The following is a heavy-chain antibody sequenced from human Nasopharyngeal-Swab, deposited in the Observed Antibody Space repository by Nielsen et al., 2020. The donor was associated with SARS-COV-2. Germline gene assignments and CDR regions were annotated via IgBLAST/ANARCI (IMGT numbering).Heavy chain of an antibody. V-gene: IGHV7-4-1*02. CDR1: GYTFTSYA. CDR3: ARGGGWYVGAPYYFDY. Sequence: ASVKVSCKASGYTFTSYAMNWVRQAPGQGLEWMGWINTNTGNPTYAQGFTGRFVFSLDTSVSTAYPQISSLKAEDTAVYYCARGGGWYVGAPYYFDYWGQGTLVTVSS. D-gene: IGHD6-19*01. CDR2: INTNTGNP. J-gene: IGHJ4*02.